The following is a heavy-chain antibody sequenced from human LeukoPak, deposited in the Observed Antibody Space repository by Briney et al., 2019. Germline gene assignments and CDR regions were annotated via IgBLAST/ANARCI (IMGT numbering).Heavy chain of an antibody. V-gene: IGHV4-30-4*08. D-gene: IGHD6-19*01. CDR3: ARGGSRSGWTRFDY. CDR1: GGSISSGDYY. J-gene: IGHJ4*02. Sequence: PSETLSLTCTVSGGSISSGDYYWSWIRQPPGKGLEWIGYIYYSGSTYYNPSLKSRVTISVDTSKNQFSLKLSSVTAADTAVYYCARGGSRSGWTRFDYWGQGTLVTVSS. CDR2: IYYSGST.